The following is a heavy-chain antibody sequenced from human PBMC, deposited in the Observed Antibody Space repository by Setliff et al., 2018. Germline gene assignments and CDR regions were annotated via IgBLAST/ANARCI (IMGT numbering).Heavy chain of an antibody. D-gene: IGHD3-3*01. V-gene: IGHV1-18*01. CDR2: ISAYNGNT. J-gene: IGHJ4*02. CDR3: ARVTGVTTFGVIMKDFEF. Sequence: ASVKVSCKASGGTFTSYGISWVRQAPGQGLEWMGWISAYNGNTNYAQKLQGRVTMTTDTSTSTAYMELRSLRSDDTAVYYCARVTGVTTFGVIMKDFEFWGQGTLVTVSS. CDR1: GGTFTSYG.